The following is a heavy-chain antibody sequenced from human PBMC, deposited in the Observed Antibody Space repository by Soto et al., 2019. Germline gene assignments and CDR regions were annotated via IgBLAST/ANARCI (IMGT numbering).Heavy chain of an antibody. Sequence: ASVKVSCKASGYTFTGYYMHWVRQAPGRGLEWMGIINPSGGSTSYAQKFQGRVTMTRDTSTSTVYMELSSLRSEDTAVYYCARSRITIFGVTKKVVDYWGQGTLVTVSS. CDR1: GYTFTGYY. CDR2: INPSGGST. D-gene: IGHD3-3*01. J-gene: IGHJ4*02. CDR3: ARSRITIFGVTKKVVDY. V-gene: IGHV1-46*03.